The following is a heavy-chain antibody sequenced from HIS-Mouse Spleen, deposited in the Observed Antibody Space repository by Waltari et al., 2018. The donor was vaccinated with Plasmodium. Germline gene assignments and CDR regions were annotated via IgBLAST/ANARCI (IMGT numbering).Heavy chain of an antibody. CDR3: ARDGIAARPDAFDI. J-gene: IGHJ3*02. CDR2: IYYSGST. CDR1: GGSTSSSSYY. V-gene: IGHV4-39*07. Sequence: QLQLQESGPGLVKPSETLSLTCTVSGGSTSSSSYYWGWIRQPPGKGLEGIGSIYYSGSTYYNPSLKSRVTISVDTSKNQFSLKLSSVTAADTAVYYCARDGIAARPDAFDIWGQGTMVTVSS. D-gene: IGHD6-6*01.